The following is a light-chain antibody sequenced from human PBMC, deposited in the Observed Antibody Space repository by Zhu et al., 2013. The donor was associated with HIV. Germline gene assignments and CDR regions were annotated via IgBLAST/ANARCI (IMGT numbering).Light chain of an antibody. Sequence: EIVLTQSPGTLSLSPGERATLSCRAGQSVSSSDLAWYQQKPGQAPRLLMYGASNRATGIPDRFSGSGSGTDFTLTITRLEPEDFAVYYCQQYGSSPYTFGQGTKLEIK. CDR3: QQYGSSPYT. CDR1: QSVSSSD. CDR2: GAS. J-gene: IGKJ2*01. V-gene: IGKV3-20*01.